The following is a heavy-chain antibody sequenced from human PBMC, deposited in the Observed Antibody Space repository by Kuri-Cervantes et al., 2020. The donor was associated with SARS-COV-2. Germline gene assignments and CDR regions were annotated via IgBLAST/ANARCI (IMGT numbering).Heavy chain of an antibody. Sequence: GESLKISCVASGFTFRNYAMSWVRQGPGRRLEWVSAIDTSSGTYYADSVRGRFTVSRDNSKNALFLQMNSLRAEDTAVYYCATTDYYDSSGLDYWGQGTLVTVSS. J-gene: IGHJ4*02. D-gene: IGHD3-22*01. CDR1: GFTFRNYA. CDR2: IDTSSGT. V-gene: IGHV3-23*01. CDR3: ATTDYYDSSGLDY.